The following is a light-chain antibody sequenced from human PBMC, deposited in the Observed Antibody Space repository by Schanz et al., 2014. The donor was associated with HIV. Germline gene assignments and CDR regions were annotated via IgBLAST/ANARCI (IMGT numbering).Light chain of an antibody. Sequence: QSVLTQPPSASGTPGQRVTIPCSGSSSNIGSNSVNWYQQLPGTAPKLLIYSNNQRPSGVPDRFSGSKSGNTASLTISGLQAEDEADYYCGSFTTRKIWVFGGGTKLTVL. CDR3: GSFTTRKIWV. CDR1: SSNIGSNS. V-gene: IGLV1-44*01. J-gene: IGLJ3*02. CDR2: SNN.